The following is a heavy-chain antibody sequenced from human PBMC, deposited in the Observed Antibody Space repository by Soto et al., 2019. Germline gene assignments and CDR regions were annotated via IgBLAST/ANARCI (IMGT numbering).Heavy chain of an antibody. CDR2: ISYDGSNK. V-gene: IGHV3-30-3*01. CDR3: ARDRSIAAAGIRMGRYGMDV. D-gene: IGHD6-13*01. CDR1: GFTFSSYA. Sequence: GGSLRLSCAASGFTFSSYAMHWVRQAPGKGLEWVAVISYDGSNKYYADSVKGRFTISRDNSKNTLYLQMNSLRAEDTAVYYCARDRSIAAAGIRMGRYGMDVWGQGTTVTVSS. J-gene: IGHJ6*02.